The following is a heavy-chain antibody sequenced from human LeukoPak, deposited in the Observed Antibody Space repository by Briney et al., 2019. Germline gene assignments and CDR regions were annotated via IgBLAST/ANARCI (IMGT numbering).Heavy chain of an antibody. J-gene: IGHJ4*02. D-gene: IGHD3-3*01. CDR2: IYTSGST. CDR1: GGSISSYY. V-gene: IGHV4-4*07. CDR3: ARDRVDYDFWSGPFDY. Sequence: PSETLSLTCTVSGGSISSYYWSWIRQPAGKGLEWIGRIYTSGSTNYNPSLKSRVTISVDTSKNQFSLKLSSVTAADTAVYYCARDRVDYDFWSGPFDYWGQGTLVTVSS.